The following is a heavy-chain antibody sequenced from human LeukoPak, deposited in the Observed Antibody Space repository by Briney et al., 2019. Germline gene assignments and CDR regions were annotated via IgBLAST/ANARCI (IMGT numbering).Heavy chain of an antibody. Sequence: SETLSLTCTVSGGSISSYYWSWIRQPPGKGLEWIGYIYYSGSANYNPSLKSRVTISVDTSKNQFSLKLSSVTAADTAVYYCARDLSYYGGFDYWGQGTLVTVSS. CDR2: IYYSGSA. CDR1: GGSISSYY. V-gene: IGHV4-59*01. CDR3: ARDLSYYGGFDY. D-gene: IGHD3-10*01. J-gene: IGHJ4*02.